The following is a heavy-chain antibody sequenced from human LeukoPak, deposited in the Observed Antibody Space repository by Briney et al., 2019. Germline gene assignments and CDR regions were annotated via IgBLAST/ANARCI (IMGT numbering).Heavy chain of an antibody. CDR3: AKEAAAAGLEYFQH. CDR1: GFTFNNYA. J-gene: IGHJ1*01. V-gene: IGHV3-23*01. D-gene: IGHD6-13*01. Sequence: GGSLRLSCAASGFTFNNYAMSWVRQAPGKGLEWVSAISGSGGTTYYADSVKGRFTFSRDNSKNTLYLQMNSLRAEDTAVYYCAKEAAAAGLEYFQHWGQGTLVTVSS. CDR2: ISGSGGTT.